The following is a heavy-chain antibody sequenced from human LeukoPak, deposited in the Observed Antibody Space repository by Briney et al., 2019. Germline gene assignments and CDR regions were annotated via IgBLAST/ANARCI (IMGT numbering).Heavy chain of an antibody. CDR1: GGSISSGDYY. J-gene: IGHJ5*02. D-gene: IGHD2-2*02. CDR3: AREILGYCSSTSCYTESNWFDP. V-gene: IGHV4-30-4*01. Sequence: SETLSLTCTVSGGSISSGDYYWSWIRQPPGKGLEWIGYIYYSGSTYYNPSLKSRATISVDTSKNQFSLKLSSVTAADTAVYYCAREILGYCSSTSCYTESNWFDPWGQGTLVTVSS. CDR2: IYYSGST.